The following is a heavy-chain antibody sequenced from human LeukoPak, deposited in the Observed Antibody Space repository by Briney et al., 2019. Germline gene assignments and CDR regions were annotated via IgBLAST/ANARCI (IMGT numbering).Heavy chain of an antibody. D-gene: IGHD3-3*01. CDR3: ARDLLGVVISNNWFDP. J-gene: IGHJ5*02. CDR2: ISAYNGNT. V-gene: IGHV1-18*01. Sequence: GASVKVYCKASGYTFTSYGISWVRQAPGQGLEWMRWISAYNGNTNYAQKLQGRVTMTTDTSTSTAYMELRSLRSDDTAVYYCARDLLGVVISNNWFDPWGQGTLVTVSS. CDR1: GYTFTSYG.